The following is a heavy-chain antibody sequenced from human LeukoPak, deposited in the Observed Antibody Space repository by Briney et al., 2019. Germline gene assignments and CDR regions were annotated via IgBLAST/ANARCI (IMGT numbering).Heavy chain of an antibody. Sequence: SVKVSCKASGGTFSSYAISWVRQAPGQGLEWMGGIIPIFGTANYAQKFQGRVTITADESTSTAYMELRSLRSDDTAVYYCARALAATNYYYYYMDVWGKGTTVTVSS. CDR2: IIPIFGTA. CDR1: GGTFSSYA. CDR3: ARALAATNYYYYYMDV. V-gene: IGHV1-69*13. D-gene: IGHD6-25*01. J-gene: IGHJ6*03.